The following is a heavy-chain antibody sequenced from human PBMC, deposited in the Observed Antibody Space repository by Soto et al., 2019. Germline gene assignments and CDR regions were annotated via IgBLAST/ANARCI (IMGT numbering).Heavy chain of an antibody. J-gene: IGHJ4*02. Sequence: LKISCAASGFTFDDYAMHWVRQAPGKGLEWVSGISWNSGSIGYADSVKGRFTISRDNAKNSLYLQMNSLRAEDTALYYCAKDTGYSSSWGGFDYWGQGTLVTVSS. CDR1: GFTFDDYA. V-gene: IGHV3-9*01. CDR3: AKDTGYSSSWGGFDY. CDR2: ISWNSGSI. D-gene: IGHD6-13*01.